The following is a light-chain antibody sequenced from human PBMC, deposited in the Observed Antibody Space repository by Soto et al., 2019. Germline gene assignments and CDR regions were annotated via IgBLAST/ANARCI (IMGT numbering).Light chain of an antibody. CDR3: QVWDSTSDHRYV. J-gene: IGLJ1*01. CDR2: DDG. CDR1: NIASKT. Sequence: SYELTQPPSVSVAPGQTARITCGGNNIASKTVHWYQQKPGQAPVLVVYDDGDRPSGIPERFSGSNSGSTATLTISTVEAGDEADYYCQVWDSTSDHRYVFGTGTKVTVL. V-gene: IGLV3-21*02.